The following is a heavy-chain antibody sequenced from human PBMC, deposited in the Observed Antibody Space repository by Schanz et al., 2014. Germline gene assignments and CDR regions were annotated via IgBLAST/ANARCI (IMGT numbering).Heavy chain of an antibody. V-gene: IGHV3-15*01. Sequence: EVQLVESGGDLVQPGGSLRLSCATSGFTLNNAWMNWVRQAPGKGLQWVARIKSKTDGGTRDYAAPVKGRFTISTDDSKNRVYLQMNSLQTEATAVYYCTADLWFGAVWGVWWGQGTMVTVSS. CDR1: GFTLNNAW. D-gene: IGHD3-10*01. CDR2: IKSKTDGGTR. CDR3: TADLWFGAVWGVW. J-gene: IGHJ3*01.